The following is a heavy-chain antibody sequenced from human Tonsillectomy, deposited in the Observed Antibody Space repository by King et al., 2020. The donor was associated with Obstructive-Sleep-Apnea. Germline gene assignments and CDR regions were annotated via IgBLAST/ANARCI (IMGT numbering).Heavy chain of an antibody. CDR1: GYTFTDYG. CDR3: ARVMHWRVVDY. J-gene: IGHJ4*02. D-gene: IGHD3-3*01. V-gene: IGHV1-18*01. CDR2: ISTYNGDT. Sequence: QLVQSGAEVKKSWASVTVSCKASGYTFTDYGISWLRQAPGQGLEWMGWISTYNGDTNFAQNLQGRLTMTTDTSTSTAYMEVRSLRSDDTAVYYCARVMHWRVVDYWGQGTLVTVSS.